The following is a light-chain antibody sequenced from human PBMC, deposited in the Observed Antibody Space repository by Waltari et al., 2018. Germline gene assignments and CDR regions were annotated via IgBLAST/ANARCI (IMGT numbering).Light chain of an antibody. CDR2: DKN. CDR1: GLRSSY. CDR3: HSRDASGVGGS. Sequence: SSELTQDPAVSVAMGQTVTITCPGNGLRSSYPSWYHQWPGQATILIMYDKNNRPSGVPDRFSGSNSDNTASLTITGAQAEDEASYYCHSRDASGVGGSFGGGTKLTVL. V-gene: IGLV3-19*01. J-gene: IGLJ2*01.